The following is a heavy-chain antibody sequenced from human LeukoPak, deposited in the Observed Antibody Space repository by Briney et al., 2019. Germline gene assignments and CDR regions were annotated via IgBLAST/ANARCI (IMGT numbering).Heavy chain of an antibody. V-gene: IGHV1-8*01. CDR2: MNPNSGNT. CDR1: GYTFTSYD. CDR3: ARSDSGYDRVVGATQDY. Sequence: ASVKVSCKASGYTFTSYDINWVRQATRQGLEWMGWMNPNSGNTGYAQKFQGRVTMTRNTSISTAYMELSSLRSEDTAVYYCARSDSGYDRVVGATQDYWGQGTLVTVSS. D-gene: IGHD5-12*01. J-gene: IGHJ4*02.